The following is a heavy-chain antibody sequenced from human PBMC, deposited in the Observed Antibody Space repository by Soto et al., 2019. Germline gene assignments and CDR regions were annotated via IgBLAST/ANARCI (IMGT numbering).Heavy chain of an antibody. CDR2: ISSKAYGGTT. D-gene: IGHD1-7*01. V-gene: IGHV3-49*03. Sequence: GGSLRLSCTASGFTFGDFSMSWFRQAPGKGLEWVAFISSKAYGGTTEYAAPVKGRFTISRDDPKSIAYLQMNSLKTEDTAVYFCTRGDLYNWNSVDCWGQGTLVTVSS. CDR1: GFTFGDFS. CDR3: TRGDLYNWNSVDC. J-gene: IGHJ4*02.